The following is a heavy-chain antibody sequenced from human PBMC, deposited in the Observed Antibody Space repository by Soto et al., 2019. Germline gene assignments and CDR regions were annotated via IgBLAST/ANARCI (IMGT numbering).Heavy chain of an antibody. CDR2: INPNSGGT. V-gene: IGHV1-2*02. CDR1: GYTFTGYY. CDR3: ARFTAYYYYYGMDV. Sequence: ASVKGSWKASGYTFTGYYMHWVRQAPGQGLEWMGWINPNSGGTNYAQKFQGRVTMTRDTSISTAYMELSRLRSDDTAVYYCARFTAYYYYYGMDVWGQGTTVTVSS. D-gene: IGHD5-18*01. J-gene: IGHJ6*02.